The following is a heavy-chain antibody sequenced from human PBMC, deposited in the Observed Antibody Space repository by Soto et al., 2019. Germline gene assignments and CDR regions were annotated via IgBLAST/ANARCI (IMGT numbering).Heavy chain of an antibody. V-gene: IGHV4-39*01. Sequence: SETLSLTCTVSGGSISSSSYYWGWIRQPPGKGLEWIGSIYYSGSTYYNPSLKSRVTISVDTSKNQFPLKLSSVTAADTAVYYCARGRVVVAATLDNYYYYYMDVWGKGTTVTVSS. J-gene: IGHJ6*03. CDR3: ARGRVVVAATLDNYYYYYMDV. D-gene: IGHD2-15*01. CDR2: IYYSGST. CDR1: GGSISSSSYY.